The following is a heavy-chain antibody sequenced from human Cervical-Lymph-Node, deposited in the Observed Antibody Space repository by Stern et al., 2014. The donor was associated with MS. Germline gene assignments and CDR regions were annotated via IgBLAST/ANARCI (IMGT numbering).Heavy chain of an antibody. Sequence: EVHLVESGAEVKKPGESVKISCQGIGYTFGDYWIAWVRQLPGKGLEWMGFIFCGDSDARYTPSFQVRATISADHSSHTPHLQLNTLKASDSAIYYCARHDHGCGAPDYWGQGTLVTVSS. CDR3: ARHDHGCGAPDY. CDR1: GYTFGDYW. CDR2: IFCGDSDA. J-gene: IGHJ4*02. D-gene: IGHD2-21*01. V-gene: IGHV5-51*01.